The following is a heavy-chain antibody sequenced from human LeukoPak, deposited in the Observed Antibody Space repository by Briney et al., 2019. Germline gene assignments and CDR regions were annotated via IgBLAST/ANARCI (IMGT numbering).Heavy chain of an antibody. J-gene: IGHJ5*02. V-gene: IGHV1-2*02. CDR1: GYTFTGYY. Sequence: ASVKVSCKASGYTFTGYYMHWVRRAPGQGLEWMGWINPNSGGTNYAQKFQGRVTMTRDTSISTAYMELSRLRSDDTAVYYCARTYYDFWSGYQPSNWFDPWGQGTLVTVSS. CDR2: INPNSGGT. D-gene: IGHD3-3*01. CDR3: ARTYYDFWSGYQPSNWFDP.